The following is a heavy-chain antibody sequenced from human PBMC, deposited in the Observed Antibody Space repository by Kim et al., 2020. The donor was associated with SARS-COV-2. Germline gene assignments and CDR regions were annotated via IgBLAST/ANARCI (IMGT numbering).Heavy chain of an antibody. J-gene: IGHJ5*01. Sequence: SETLSLTCAVYGGSFSGYYWSWIRQPPGKGLEWIGEINHSGSTNYNPSLKSRVTISVDTSKNQFSLKLSSVTAADTAVYYCARVPVSYDFWSGYKWGWF. CDR1: GGSFSGYY. D-gene: IGHD3-3*01. CDR3: ARVPVSYDFWSGYKWGWF. V-gene: IGHV4-34*01. CDR2: INHSGST.